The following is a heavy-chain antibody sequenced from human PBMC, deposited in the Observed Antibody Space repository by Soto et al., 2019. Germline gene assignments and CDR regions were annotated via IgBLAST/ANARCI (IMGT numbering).Heavy chain of an antibody. CDR3: ARDWFDA. CDR2: IGGTSGST. V-gene: IGHV3-23*01. J-gene: IGHJ5*02. Sequence: EVQLLESGGGLVQPGGSLRLSCAASGFTFSNFVMGWVRRAPGKGLEWVSAIGGTSGSTYYADSVRGRFTISRDNSKDTLSLQMNSLGAEDTALYYCARDWFDAWGQGTLVTVSS. CDR1: GFTFSNFV.